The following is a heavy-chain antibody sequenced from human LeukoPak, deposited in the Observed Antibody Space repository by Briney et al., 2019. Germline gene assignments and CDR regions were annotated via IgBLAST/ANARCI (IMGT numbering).Heavy chain of an antibody. D-gene: IGHD3-16*01. CDR2: ISSSSSTI. V-gene: IGHV3-48*01. J-gene: IGHJ5*02. CDR1: GFTFSSYS. CDR3: ARDLGIGWFDP. Sequence: KPGGSLRLSCAASGFTFSSYSMNWVRQAPGKGLEWVSYISSSSSTIYYADSVKGRFTISRDNAKNSLYQQMNSLRAEDTAVYYCARDLGIGWFDPWGQGTLVTVSS.